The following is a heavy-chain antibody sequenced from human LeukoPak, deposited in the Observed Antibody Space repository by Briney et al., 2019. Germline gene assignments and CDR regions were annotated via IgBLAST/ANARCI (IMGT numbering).Heavy chain of an antibody. Sequence: PGGSLRLSCAASGFTFSSYAMHWVRQAPGKGLEWVAVISYDGSNKYYADSVKGRFTISRDNSKNTLYLQMNSLRAEDTAVYYCAKHSGYDLYYGMDVWGQGTTVTVSS. V-gene: IGHV3-30-3*01. CDR3: AKHSGYDLYYGMDV. CDR2: ISYDGSNK. CDR1: GFTFSSYA. D-gene: IGHD5-12*01. J-gene: IGHJ6*02.